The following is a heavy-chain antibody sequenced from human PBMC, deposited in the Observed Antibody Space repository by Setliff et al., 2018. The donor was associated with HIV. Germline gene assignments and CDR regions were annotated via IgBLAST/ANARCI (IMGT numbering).Heavy chain of an antibody. CDR2: IIHSRNT. D-gene: IGHD6-13*01. CDR1: GGSFSGYY. J-gene: IGHJ4*02. V-gene: IGHV4-34*12. Sequence: PSETLSLTCTVYGGSFSGYYWGWIRQPPGEGLEWIGEIIHSRNTNYNPSLKSRVTISVDKSKNQFSLKLSSVTAADTAVYYCASRTTPGIAELYYFDYWGQGTLVTVSS. CDR3: ASRTTPGIAELYYFDY.